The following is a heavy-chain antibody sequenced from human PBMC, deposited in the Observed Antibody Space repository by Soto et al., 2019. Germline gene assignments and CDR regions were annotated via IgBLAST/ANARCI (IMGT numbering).Heavy chain of an antibody. CDR3: AKDRRVVAVAAPCDY. CDR1: GFTFSSYG. D-gene: IGHD6-19*01. Sequence: QVQLVESGGGVVQPGRSLRLSCAASGFTFSSYGMHWVRQAPGKGLEWVAVISYDGSNKYYADSVKGRFTISRDNSKNTLYLQMKSLRAEDTAVYYCAKDRRVVAVAAPCDYWGKGTLVTVSS. CDR2: ISYDGSNK. J-gene: IGHJ4*02. V-gene: IGHV3-30*18.